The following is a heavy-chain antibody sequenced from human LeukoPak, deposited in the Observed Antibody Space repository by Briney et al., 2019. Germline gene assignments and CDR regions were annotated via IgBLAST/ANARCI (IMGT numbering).Heavy chain of an antibody. CDR1: GFTISSYG. CDR3: ASIHSSSWSDDAFDI. Sequence: PGGSLRLSCAASGFTISSYGMHWVRQAPGKGLEWVAVIWYDGSNKYYADSVKGRFTISRDNSKNTLYLQMNSLRAEDTAVYYCASIHSSSWSDDAFDIWGQGTMVTVSS. J-gene: IGHJ3*02. V-gene: IGHV3-33*01. D-gene: IGHD6-13*01. CDR2: IWYDGSNK.